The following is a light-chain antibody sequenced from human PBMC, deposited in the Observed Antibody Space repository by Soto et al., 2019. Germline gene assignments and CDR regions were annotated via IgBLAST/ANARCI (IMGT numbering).Light chain of an antibody. V-gene: IGKV1-33*01. CDR2: DAS. CDR3: QCYDSPVI. J-gene: IGKJ5*01. Sequence: DIQLTQSPSSLSAPVGDRVTITCQASHDIYTSLNWYQHKPGKAPNLLIYDASNLKTGVPSRFSGSGSGTDFTLTITSLQPEDVATYYCQCYDSPVIFGRGTRLQIK. CDR1: HDIYTS.